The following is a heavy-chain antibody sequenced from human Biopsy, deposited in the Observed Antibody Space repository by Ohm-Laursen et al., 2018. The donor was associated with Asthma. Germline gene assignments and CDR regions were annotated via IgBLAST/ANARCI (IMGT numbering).Heavy chain of an antibody. CDR3: ARGSSSRLSQWELLVSGGKRAHSYHGMDV. D-gene: IGHD1-26*01. CDR1: GGSFSSNY. CDR2: THNSGNT. Sequence: ETLSLTWAVYGGSFSSNYWSWIRQTPGKGLERLGVTHNSGNTNNNPSLSRQLTLSVDTSKNQFSLRLNSVTAADTAVYYCARGSSSRLSQWELLVSGGKRAHSYHGMDVWGQGTTVTVSS. V-gene: IGHV4-34*01. J-gene: IGHJ6*02.